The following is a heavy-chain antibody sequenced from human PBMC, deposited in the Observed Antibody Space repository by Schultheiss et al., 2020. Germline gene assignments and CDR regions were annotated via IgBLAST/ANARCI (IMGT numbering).Heavy chain of an antibody. CDR1: GGSFSGYY. J-gene: IGHJ4*02. V-gene: IGHV4-59*01. D-gene: IGHD3-10*01. CDR3: ARDMVRGVIFDY. CDR2: IYYSGST. Sequence: SETLSLTCAVYGGSFSGYYWSWIRQPAGKGLEWIGYIYYSGSTNYNPSLKSRVTISVDTSKNQFSLKLSSVTAADTAVYYCARDMVRGVIFDYWGQGTLVTVSS.